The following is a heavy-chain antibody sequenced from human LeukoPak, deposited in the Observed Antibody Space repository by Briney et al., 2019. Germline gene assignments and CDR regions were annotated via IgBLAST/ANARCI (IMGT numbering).Heavy chain of an antibody. CDR3: ARGGVYFEY. CDR2: IYYSGST. J-gene: IGHJ4*02. CDR1: GGSISSHY. D-gene: IGHD3-16*01. Sequence: SETLSLTCTVSGGSISSHYWSWIRQPPGKGLEWIGYIYYSGSTNYNPSLKSRVTISVDTSKNQFSLKLSSVTAADTAVYYCARGGVYFEYWGQGTLVTVSS. V-gene: IGHV4-59*11.